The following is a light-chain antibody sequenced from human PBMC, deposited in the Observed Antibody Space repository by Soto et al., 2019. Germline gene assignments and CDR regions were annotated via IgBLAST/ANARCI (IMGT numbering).Light chain of an antibody. V-gene: IGLV3-21*04. CDR2: YDV. CDR3: QVCDGSTHHLV. Sequence: SYELTQPHSVSVAPGRTAIITCGGSKVGSKSVHWYQQKPGQAPVLVIYYDVDRPSGIPERFSGSNAGDTATLTIASFEAGDEADYYCQVCDGSTHHLVFGGVTKLTVL. J-gene: IGLJ3*02. CDR1: KVGSKS.